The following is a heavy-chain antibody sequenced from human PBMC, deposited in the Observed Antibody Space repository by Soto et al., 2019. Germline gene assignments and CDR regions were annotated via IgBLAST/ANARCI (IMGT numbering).Heavy chain of an antibody. CDR3: ARDSTIFGVDPTVYYYGMDV. Sequence: ASVKVSCKASGYTFTGYYMHWVRQAPGQGLEWMGWINPNSGGTNYAQKFQGWVTMTRDTSISTAYMELSRLRSDDTAVYYCARDSTIFGVDPTVYYYGMDVWGQGTTVTV. D-gene: IGHD3-3*01. CDR2: INPNSGGT. J-gene: IGHJ6*02. CDR1: GYTFTGYY. V-gene: IGHV1-2*04.